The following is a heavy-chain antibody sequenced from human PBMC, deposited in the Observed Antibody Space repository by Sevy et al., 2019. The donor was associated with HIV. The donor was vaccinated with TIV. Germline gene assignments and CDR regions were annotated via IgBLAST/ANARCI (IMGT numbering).Heavy chain of an antibody. CDR1: GYTFTSYV. J-gene: IGHJ6*02. D-gene: IGHD2-2*01. Sequence: ASVKVSCKASGYTFTSYVMNWVRQAPGQGLEWMGWINTNTGNPTYAQGFTGRFVFSLDTSVSTASLQISSLKAEDTAVYYCSRGECSSSSGYYYYGMDVWGQGATVTVSS. CDR3: SRGECSSSSGYYYYGMDV. CDR2: INTNTGNP. V-gene: IGHV7-4-1*02.